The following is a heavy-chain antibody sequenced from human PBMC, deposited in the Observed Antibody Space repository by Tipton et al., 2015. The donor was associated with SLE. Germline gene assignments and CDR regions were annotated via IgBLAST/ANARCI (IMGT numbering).Heavy chain of an antibody. D-gene: IGHD3-9*01. Sequence: VQLVQSGAEVKKPGESLKISCEGSEYIFTNYWIGWVRQMPGKGLEWMGFIHPGDSDTRYNPSFQGQVTMSVDKSIRTAAWQWTSLKASDTAIYYCARGILDLLPPAGLDVWGQETTVIVSS. CDR1: EYIFTNYW. V-gene: IGHV5-51*03. J-gene: IGHJ6*02. CDR2: IHPGDSDT. CDR3: ARGILDLLPPAGLDV.